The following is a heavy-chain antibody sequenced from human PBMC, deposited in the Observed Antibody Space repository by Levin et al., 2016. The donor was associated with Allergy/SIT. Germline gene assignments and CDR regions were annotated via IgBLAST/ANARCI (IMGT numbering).Heavy chain of an antibody. J-gene: IGHJ6*02. CDR1: GYTFTSYG. CDR3: ARDGYCSSTSCYGGEYYYYYYGMDV. CDR2: ISAYNGNT. D-gene: IGHD2-2*01. V-gene: IGHV1-18*01. Sequence: ASVKVSCKASGYTFTSYGISWVRQAPGQGLEWMGWISAYNGNTNYAQKLQGRVTMTTDTSTSTAYMELRSLRSDDTAVYYCARDGYCSSTSCYGGEYYYYYYGMDVWGQGTTVTVSS.